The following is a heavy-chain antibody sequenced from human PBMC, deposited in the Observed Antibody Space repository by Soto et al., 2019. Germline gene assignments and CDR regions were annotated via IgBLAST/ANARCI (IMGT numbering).Heavy chain of an antibody. CDR1: GFTFSNYA. CDR2: ISGSGGTT. CDR3: AQDPLQWLTIFDY. J-gene: IGHJ4*02. Sequence: EVQLLESGGGLVQPGESLRLSCVASGFTFSNYAMSWVRQAPGKGLEWVSGISGSGGTTYYAESVKGRFTISRDHSNNPLFRQKNSLRAGDTAVYYCAQDPLQWLTIFDYWGQGALVTVSS. D-gene: IGHD6-19*01. V-gene: IGHV3-23*01.